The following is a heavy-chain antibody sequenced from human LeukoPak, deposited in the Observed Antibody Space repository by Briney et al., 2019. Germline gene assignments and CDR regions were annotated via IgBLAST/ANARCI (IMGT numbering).Heavy chain of an antibody. CDR3: ARDTLLYGNSPDAFDI. Sequence: GGSLRLSCAASGFTFSSYGMSWVRQAPGKGLEWVSGISNSGGSTYYADSVKGRFTISRDNAKNSLYLQMNSLRDEDTAVYYCARDTLLYGNSPDAFDIWGQGTMATVSS. D-gene: IGHD4-23*01. CDR1: GFTFSSYG. J-gene: IGHJ3*02. CDR2: ISNSGGST. V-gene: IGHV3-23*01.